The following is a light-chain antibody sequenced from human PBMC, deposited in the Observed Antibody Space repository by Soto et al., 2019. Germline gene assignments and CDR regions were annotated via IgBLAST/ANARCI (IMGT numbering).Light chain of an antibody. J-gene: IGKJ5*01. V-gene: IGKV3-15*01. CDR2: GAS. CDR1: QSVSSN. Sequence: EIVMTQSPATLSVSPGERATLSCRASQSVSSNFAWYQQKPGQAPRLLIYGASTRATGIPARFSGSGSGTDFTLTINSLEPEDFAVYYCQQRSNWPPITFGQGTRLEIK. CDR3: QQRSNWPPIT.